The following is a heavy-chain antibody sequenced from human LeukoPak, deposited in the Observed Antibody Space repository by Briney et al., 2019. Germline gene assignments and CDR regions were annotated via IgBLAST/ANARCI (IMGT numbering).Heavy chain of an antibody. D-gene: IGHD2-21*01. V-gene: IGHV3-30*03. CDR1: GFTFSSYG. J-gene: IGHJ6*04. Sequence: PGGSLRLSCAASGFTFSSYGMHWVRQAPGKGLEWVAVISYDGSNKYYADSVKGRFTISRDNSKNTLYLQMNSLRAEDTAVYYCASAYWGGDCYYYGMDVWGKGTTVTVSS. CDR3: ASAYWGGDCYYYGMDV. CDR2: ISYDGSNK.